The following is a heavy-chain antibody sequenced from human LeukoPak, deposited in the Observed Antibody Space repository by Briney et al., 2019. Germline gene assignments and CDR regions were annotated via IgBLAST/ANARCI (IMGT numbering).Heavy chain of an antibody. J-gene: IGHJ5*02. Sequence: SETLSLTCAVYGGAFSGYNWNWIRQPPGKGLEWIGEINHSGSTNYNPSLKSRVTISVDTSKNQFSLKLSSVTAADTAVYYCARGRGWRWLQGDGWFDPWGQGTLVTVSS. D-gene: IGHD5-24*01. CDR1: GGAFSGYN. CDR3: ARGRGWRWLQGDGWFDP. V-gene: IGHV4-34*01. CDR2: INHSGST.